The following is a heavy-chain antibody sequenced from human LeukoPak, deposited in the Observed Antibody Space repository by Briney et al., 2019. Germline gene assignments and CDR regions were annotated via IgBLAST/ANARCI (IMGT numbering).Heavy chain of an antibody. V-gene: IGHV1-18*01. CDR2: ISAYNGNT. D-gene: IGHD3-16*01. J-gene: IGHJ3*02. CDR3: ARDYDYVWGSPGSAFDI. Sequence: ASVKVSCKASGYTFTSYGISWVRQAPGQGLEWMGWISAYNGNTNYAQKLQGRVTTTTDTSTSTAYMELRSLRSDDTAVYYCARDYDYVWGSPGSAFDIWGQGPMVTVSS. CDR1: GYTFTSYG.